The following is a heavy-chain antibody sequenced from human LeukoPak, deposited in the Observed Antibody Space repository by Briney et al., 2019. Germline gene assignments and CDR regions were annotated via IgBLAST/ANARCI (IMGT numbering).Heavy chain of an antibody. CDR2: INHSGST. Sequence: PSETLSLTCAVYGGSFSGYYWSWIRQPPGKGLEWIGEINHSGSTNYNPSLKSRVTISVDTSKNQFSLKLSSVTAADTAVCYCARGGRITFGGVIVKPFDYWGQGTLVTVSS. CDR1: GGSFSGYY. D-gene: IGHD3-16*02. J-gene: IGHJ4*02. V-gene: IGHV4-34*01. CDR3: ARGGRITFGGVIVKPFDY.